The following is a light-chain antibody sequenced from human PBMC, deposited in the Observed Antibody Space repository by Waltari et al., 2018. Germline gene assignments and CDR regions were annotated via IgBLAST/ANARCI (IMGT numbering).Light chain of an antibody. CDR2: DVN. CDR1: SSDVGRHDS. CDR3: SSQSSDAVVI. V-gene: IGLV2-14*03. Sequence: QSALTQPASVSGSPGQSITISCTGSSSDVGRHDSVSWYQDHPGQAPKVIIYDVNNRPSGVSDRFAGSKSGNTASLTISGLQAEDEANYYCSSQSSDAVVIVGGGTKLTVL. J-gene: IGLJ2*01.